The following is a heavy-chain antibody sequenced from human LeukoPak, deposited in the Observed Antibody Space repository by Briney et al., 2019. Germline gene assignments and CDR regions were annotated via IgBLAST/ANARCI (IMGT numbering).Heavy chain of an antibody. CDR3: ARDCSSTSCYADY. Sequence: PGGSPRLSCAASGFTFSRYWMSWVRQAPGKGLELVANIKQDGSEKYFVDSVKGRFTISRDNAKNSLYLHMNSLRAEDTAVYFCARDCSSTSCYADYWGQGTLVTVSS. V-gene: IGHV3-7*01. CDR1: GFTFSRYW. D-gene: IGHD2-2*01. J-gene: IGHJ4*02. CDR2: IKQDGSEK.